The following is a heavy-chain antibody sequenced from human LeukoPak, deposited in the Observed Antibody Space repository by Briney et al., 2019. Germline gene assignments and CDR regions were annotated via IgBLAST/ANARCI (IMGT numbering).Heavy chain of an antibody. J-gene: IGHJ3*02. CDR2: IRLDGSEN. Sequence: GGSLRLSCVASGFTFSAYWMTWVRQAPGKGLDWVANIRLDGSENYYVDSVRGRFTISRDNAKNSLYLQMNSLRAEDTAVYYCARRARYCTSTSCDPIGAFDIWGQGTMVTVSS. CDR1: GFTFSAYW. D-gene: IGHD2-2*01. V-gene: IGHV3-7*01. CDR3: ARRARYCTSTSCDPIGAFDI.